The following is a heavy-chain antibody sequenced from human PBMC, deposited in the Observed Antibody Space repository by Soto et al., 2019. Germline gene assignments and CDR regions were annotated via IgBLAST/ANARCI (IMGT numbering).Heavy chain of an antibody. CDR2: IYYSGST. D-gene: IGHD3-9*01. Sequence: SETLSLTCTVSGGSISSSSYYWGWIRQPPGKGLEWIGSIYYSGSTYYNPSLKSRVTISVDTSKNQFSLKLSSVTAADTAVYYCARRKLGVLRYFDWLPPPLPFDYWGQGTLVTVSS. CDR1: GGSISSSSYY. J-gene: IGHJ4*02. CDR3: ARRKLGVLRYFDWLPPPLPFDY. V-gene: IGHV4-39*01.